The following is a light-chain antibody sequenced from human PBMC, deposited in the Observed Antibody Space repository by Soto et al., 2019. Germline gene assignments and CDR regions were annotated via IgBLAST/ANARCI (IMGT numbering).Light chain of an antibody. J-gene: IGKJ1*01. CDR3: QQYNNWPLWT. CDR2: GAS. CDR1: QSVSSN. Sequence: EIVMTQSPATLSVSPGERATLSCRASQSVSSNLAWYQQKPGQAPRLLINGASTRATGIPARFSGSGSGTEFTLTISSLQSEDFVVYYRQQYNNWPLWTFGQGTKVEIK. V-gene: IGKV3-15*01.